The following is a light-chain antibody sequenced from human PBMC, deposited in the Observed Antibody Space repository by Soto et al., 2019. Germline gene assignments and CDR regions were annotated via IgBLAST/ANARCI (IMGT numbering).Light chain of an antibody. V-gene: IGKV1-5*03. J-gene: IGKJ4*01. CDR3: QQYYTYPLT. Sequence: DIQMNQSPSTLSASVGDRVTITCRASQSISTWLAWYQQKPGKAPKLLIYKASNLEGGVPSRFSGSGSGTEFTITISSLQPDDFATYYCQQYYTYPLTFGGGTTVEIK. CDR1: QSISTW. CDR2: KAS.